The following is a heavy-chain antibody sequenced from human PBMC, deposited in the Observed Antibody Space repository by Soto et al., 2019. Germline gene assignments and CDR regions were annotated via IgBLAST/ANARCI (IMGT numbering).Heavy chain of an antibody. J-gene: IGHJ5*02. CDR2: INHSGST. CDR1: GGSFSGYY. V-gene: IGHV4-34*01. CDR3: ARVSAYVAAPTDP. Sequence: PSETLSLTCAVYGGSFSGYYWSRIRQPPGKGLEWIGEINHSGSTNYNPSLKSRVTISVDTSKNQFSLKLSSVTAADTAVYYCARVSAYVAAPTDPWGQGTLVTVSS. D-gene: IGHD2-15*01.